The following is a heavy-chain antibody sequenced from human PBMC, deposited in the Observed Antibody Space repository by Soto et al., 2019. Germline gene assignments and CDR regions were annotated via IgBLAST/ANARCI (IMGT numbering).Heavy chain of an antibody. CDR2: IYPGDSDT. J-gene: IGHJ6*02. V-gene: IGHV5-51*01. CDR1: GFNFSTYW. Sequence: GESLKISCKGSGFNFSTYWIGWVRQMPGKGLEWMGIIYPGDSDTRYNPSFQGQVAISADKSISTAYLQWSSLKASDTAMYYCARQDSYYYYYGLDVSGQGTTVTVSS. CDR3: ARQDSYYYYYGLDV.